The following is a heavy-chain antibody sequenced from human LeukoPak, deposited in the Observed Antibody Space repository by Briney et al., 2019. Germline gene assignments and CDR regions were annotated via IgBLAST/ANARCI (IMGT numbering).Heavy chain of an antibody. CDR3: ARAVIGPDY. CDR1: GFTFSSYA. V-gene: IGHV3-30*04. Sequence: GGSLRLSCAASGFTFSSYAMSWVRHAPGKGLEWVAVISYDGSNKYYADSVKGRFTISRDNSKSTLYLQMNSLRAEDTAVYYCARAVIGPDYWGQGTLVTVSS. D-gene: IGHD3-16*02. J-gene: IGHJ4*02. CDR2: ISYDGSNK.